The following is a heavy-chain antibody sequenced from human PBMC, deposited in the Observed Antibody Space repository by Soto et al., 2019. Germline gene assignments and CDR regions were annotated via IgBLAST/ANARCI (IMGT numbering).Heavy chain of an antibody. J-gene: IGHJ4*02. D-gene: IGHD2-2*01. V-gene: IGHV4-4*07. CDR1: GGSISPYY. Sequence: PSETLSLTCTVSGGSISPYYWSWIRQPAGKGLEWIGRIYASGSTNYNPSLKGRVTMSVATSKNQFSLKLSSVTAADTAVYYCARGGMVIIPTATAFDYCGQGTLVTVSS. CDR2: IYASGST. CDR3: ARGGMVIIPTATAFDY.